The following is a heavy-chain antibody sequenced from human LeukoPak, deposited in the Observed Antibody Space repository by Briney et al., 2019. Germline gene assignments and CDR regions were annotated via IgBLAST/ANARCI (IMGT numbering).Heavy chain of an antibody. CDR2: ISSSSTTI. CDR1: GFTFSSYN. V-gene: IGHV3-48*01. CDR3: ARYCGGDCYGMDV. J-gene: IGHJ6*02. Sequence: SGGSLRLSCAASGFTFSSYNMNWVRQAPGKGLEWVSYISSSSTTIYYADSVKGRFTISRDNAKNSLYLQMNSLRAEDTAVYYCARYCGGDCYGMDVWGQGTTVTVSS. D-gene: IGHD2-21*01.